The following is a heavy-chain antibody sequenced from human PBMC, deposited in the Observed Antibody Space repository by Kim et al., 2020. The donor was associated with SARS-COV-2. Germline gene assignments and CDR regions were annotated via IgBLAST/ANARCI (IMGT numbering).Heavy chain of an antibody. D-gene: IGHD3-22*01. CDR2: INPSGGST. Sequence: ASVKVSCKASGYTFTSYYMHWVRQAPGQGLEWMGIINPSGGSTSYAQKFQGRVTMTRDTSTSTVYMELSSLRSEDTAVYYCAREVVPSEAYYYYGMDVWGQGTTVTVSS. CDR1: GYTFTSYY. V-gene: IGHV1-46*01. J-gene: IGHJ6*02. CDR3: AREVVPSEAYYYYGMDV.